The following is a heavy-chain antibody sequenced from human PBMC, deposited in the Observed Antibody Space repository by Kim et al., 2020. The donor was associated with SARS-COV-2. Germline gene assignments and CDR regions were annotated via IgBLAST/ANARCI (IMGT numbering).Heavy chain of an antibody. J-gene: IGHJ5*02. CDR3: ARAGGSGSHNWFDP. CDR2: INHSGST. D-gene: IGHD3-10*01. Sequence: SETLSLTCAVYGGSFSGYYWSWIRQPPGKGLEWIGEINHSGSTNYNPSLKSRVTISVDTSKNQFSLKLSSVTAADTAVYYCARAGGSGSHNWFDPWGQGTLVTVSS. CDR1: GGSFSGYY. V-gene: IGHV4-34*01.